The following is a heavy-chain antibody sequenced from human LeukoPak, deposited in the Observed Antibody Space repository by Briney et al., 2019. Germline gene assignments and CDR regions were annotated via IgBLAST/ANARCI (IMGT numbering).Heavy chain of an antibody. CDR1: GGSISSRPYY. Sequence: LSLTCTVSGGSISSRPYYWGWIRQAPGKGLEWLSYISSSGSTIYYADSVRGRFAISRDNARNSLYLQMSSLRDDDTAVYYCTRDRGWQQFDYWGQGTLVTVSS. J-gene: IGHJ4*02. CDR3: TRDRGWQQFDY. CDR2: ISSSGSTI. D-gene: IGHD5-24*01. V-gene: IGHV3-11*04.